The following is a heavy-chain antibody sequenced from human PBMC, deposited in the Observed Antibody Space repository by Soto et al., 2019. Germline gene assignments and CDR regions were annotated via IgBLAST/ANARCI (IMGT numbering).Heavy chain of an antibody. D-gene: IGHD3-10*01. CDR2: ISGSGGST. CDR1: GFTFSSYA. CDR3: AKGGYYGSGSYSYYYYMDV. Sequence: GGSLRLSCAASGFTFSSYAMSWVRQAPGKGLEWVSGISGSGGSTYYADSVRGRFTISRDKSGDTLYLQLNSLRAEDKAVYYCAKGGYYGSGSYSYYYYMDVWGKGTTVTVSS. J-gene: IGHJ6*03. V-gene: IGHV3-23*01.